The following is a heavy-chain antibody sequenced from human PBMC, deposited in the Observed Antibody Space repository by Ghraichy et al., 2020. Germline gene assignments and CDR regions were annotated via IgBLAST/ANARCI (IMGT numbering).Heavy chain of an antibody. J-gene: IGHJ6*03. CDR1: GDSVSANSAA. CDR2: TYYRSRWYL. CDR3: AREADSRGWPYSYYMNV. V-gene: IGHV6-1*01. Sequence: SQTLSLTCAISGDSVSANSAAWSWIRQSPSRGLEWLGRTYYRSRWYLDYAVSVKSRIVITTDTPKNQLSLHLNSVTSDDTAIYYCAREADSRGWPYSYYMNVWAEGTTVTVSS. D-gene: IGHD6-19*01.